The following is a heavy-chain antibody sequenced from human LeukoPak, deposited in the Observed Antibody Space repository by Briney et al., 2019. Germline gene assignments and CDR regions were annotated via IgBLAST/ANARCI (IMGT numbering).Heavy chain of an antibody. V-gene: IGHV3-74*01. CDR1: GFTFSGYW. CDR2: LNNDGSST. J-gene: IGHJ3*02. Sequence: GGSLRLSCAASGFTFSGYWMHWVRQVPGKGLVWVSRLNNDGSSTNYADSVKGRFTISRDNAKNTLYLQMNSLRAEDTAVYYCARAAMSTRNAFDIWGQGTMVTVSS. CDR3: ARAAMSTRNAFDI. D-gene: IGHD5-24*01.